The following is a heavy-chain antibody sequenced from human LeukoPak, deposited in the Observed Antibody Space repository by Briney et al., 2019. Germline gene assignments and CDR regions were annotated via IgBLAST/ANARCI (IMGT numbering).Heavy chain of an antibody. CDR3: ARRPYGYSASSDY. CDR2: IYYSGST. Sequence: PSETLSITCTVSGGSIISSSYYWGWIRQPPGKGLEWIGSIYYSGSTYYNPSLKSRVTISVDTSKNQFSLKLSSVTAADTAVYYCARRPYGYSASSDYWGQGTLVTVSS. D-gene: IGHD6-13*01. CDR1: GGSIISSSYY. V-gene: IGHV4-39*01. J-gene: IGHJ4*02.